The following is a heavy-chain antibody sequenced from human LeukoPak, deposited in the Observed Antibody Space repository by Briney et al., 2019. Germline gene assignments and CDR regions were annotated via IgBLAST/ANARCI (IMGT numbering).Heavy chain of an antibody. D-gene: IGHD4-23*01. CDR3: ARYLFPGGIYGLDV. CDR2: IEQDGSEK. CDR1: GFTFSTYW. Sequence: LPGGSLRLSCAASGFTFSTYWMTWVRQAPGKGLEWVANIEQDGSEKYYVDSVKGRFTISRDNAKNSLYLQMNSLRAEDTAVYYCARYLFPGGIYGLDVWGQGTTVTVSS. V-gene: IGHV3-7*04. J-gene: IGHJ6*02.